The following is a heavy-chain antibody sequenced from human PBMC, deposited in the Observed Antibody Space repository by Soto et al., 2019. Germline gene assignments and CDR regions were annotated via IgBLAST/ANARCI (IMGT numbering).Heavy chain of an antibody. Sequence: GGSLRLSCAASGFTFSSYSMNWVRQAPGKGLEWVSSISSSSSYIYYADSVKGRFTISRDNAKNSLYLQMNSLRAEDTAVYYCARDFDRTAVDYWGQGTLVTVSS. D-gene: IGHD5-18*01. J-gene: IGHJ4*02. CDR2: ISSSSSYI. V-gene: IGHV3-21*01. CDR1: GFTFSSYS. CDR3: ARDFDRTAVDY.